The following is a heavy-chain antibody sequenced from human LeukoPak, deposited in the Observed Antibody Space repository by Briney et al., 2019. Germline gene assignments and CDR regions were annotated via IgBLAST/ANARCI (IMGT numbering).Heavy chain of an antibody. V-gene: IGHV4-38-2*01. J-gene: IGHJ3*02. CDR2: IYHSWST. CDR1: GYSISSGYY. Sequence: KPSETLSLTCAVSGYSISSGYYWGWIRQPPGKGLEWIGSIYHSWSTYYNPSLKSRVTISVDTSKNQFSLKLSSVTAADTAVYYCARGLSRITIFGVVIYGDAFDIWGQGTMVTVSS. D-gene: IGHD3-3*01. CDR3: ARGLSRITIFGVVIYGDAFDI.